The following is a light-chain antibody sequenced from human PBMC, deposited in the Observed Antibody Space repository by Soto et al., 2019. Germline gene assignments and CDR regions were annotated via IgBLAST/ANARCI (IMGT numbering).Light chain of an antibody. V-gene: IGLV1-44*01. Sequence: QSVLTQPPSASGTPGQRVTISCSGSRSNIGRNVVNWYQQLPGTAPKLLIYNTDQRPSGVPDRLSGSKSDASASLAISGLQCEDEADYYCTAWDGSLNGRVFGGGTKLTVL. J-gene: IGLJ2*01. CDR3: TAWDGSLNGRV. CDR2: NTD. CDR1: RSNIGRNV.